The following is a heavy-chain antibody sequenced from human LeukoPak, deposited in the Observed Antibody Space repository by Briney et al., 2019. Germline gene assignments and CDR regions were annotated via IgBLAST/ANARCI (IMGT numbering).Heavy chain of an antibody. V-gene: IGHV4-39*02. J-gene: IGHJ4*02. CDR3: ARLGAGPTYYDFWSGYSSFYFDY. D-gene: IGHD3-3*01. CDR2: ISSSGNT. Sequence: PSETLPLTCTVSGGSTSSGNYYWGWIRQPPGKGLEWIGGISSSGNTYYNPSLKGRITISIDTSKNHFSLKLSSVTAADTAVYYCARLGAGPTYYDFWSGYSSFYFDYWGQGTLVTVSS. CDR1: GGSTSSGNYY.